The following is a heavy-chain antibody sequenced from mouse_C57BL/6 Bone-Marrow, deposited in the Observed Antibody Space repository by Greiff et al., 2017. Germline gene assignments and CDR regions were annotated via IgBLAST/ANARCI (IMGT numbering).Heavy chain of an antibody. J-gene: IGHJ2*01. CDR2: IDPENGDT. CDR3: TSCDCCSTAVYFDI. D-gene: IGHD1-1*01. V-gene: IGHV14-1*01. CDR1: GFNFKDYY. Sequence: VQLQQSGAELVRPGASVKLSCTASGFNFKDYYMHWVKQRPEQGLEWIGRIDPENGDTEYASKFQGKATITADTSSNTAYLQLSSLTSEDTAVYYCTSCDCCSTAVYFDIWGQGTTLSVSS.